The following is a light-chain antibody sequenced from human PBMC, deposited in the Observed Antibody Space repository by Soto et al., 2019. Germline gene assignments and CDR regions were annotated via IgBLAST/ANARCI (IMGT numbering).Light chain of an antibody. CDR2: AAS. Sequence: AIRMTQSPSSLSASTGDRVTITCRASQGISSYLAWYQQKPGKAPKLLIYAASTLQSGVPSRFSGSGSGTDFTLTISCLQSEDFATYYCQQYYSYPFTLGQWTRLEIK. CDR3: QQYYSYPFT. J-gene: IGKJ5*01. V-gene: IGKV1-8*01. CDR1: QGISSY.